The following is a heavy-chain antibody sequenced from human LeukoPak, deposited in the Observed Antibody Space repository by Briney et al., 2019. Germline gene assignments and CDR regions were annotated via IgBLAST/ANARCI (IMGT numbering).Heavy chain of an antibody. D-gene: IGHD6-25*01. Sequence: EWIGETYHSGTTNYTPSLKSRVTISVDKSKNQFSLKLSSVTAADTAVYYCARDAAHNGMDVWGQGTTVTVSS. CDR2: TYHSGTT. CDR3: ARDAAHNGMDV. J-gene: IGHJ6*02. V-gene: IGHV4-4*02.